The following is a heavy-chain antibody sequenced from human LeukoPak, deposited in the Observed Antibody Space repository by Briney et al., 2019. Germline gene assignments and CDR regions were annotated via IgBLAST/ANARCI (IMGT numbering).Heavy chain of an antibody. CDR1: GGSISSYY. CDR2: IYYSGST. CDR3: ARGRGSTVTNDY. Sequence: SETLSLTWTVSGGSISSYYWSWIRQPPVKGLEWIGYIYYSGSTNYNPSLKSRVTISVDTSKNQFSLKLSSVTAADTAVYYCARGRGSTVTNDYWGQGTLVTVSS. D-gene: IGHD4-17*01. J-gene: IGHJ4*02. V-gene: IGHV4-59*01.